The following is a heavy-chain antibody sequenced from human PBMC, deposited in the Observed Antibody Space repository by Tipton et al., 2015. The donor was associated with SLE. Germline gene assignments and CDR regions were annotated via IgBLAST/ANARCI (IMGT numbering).Heavy chain of an antibody. CDR1: GDSISSSGYY. CDR3: ARRGARAAAGVYYYYGMDV. V-gene: IGHV4-39*07. J-gene: IGHJ6*02. Sequence: TLSLTCTVSGDSISSSGYYWVWIRQSPGKGLEWVGSIYDNGNTYYNPPLKSRVTISVDTSKDQFSLKLNTVTAADTAVYYCARRGARAAAGVYYYYGMDVWGPGTTVTVSS. CDR2: IYDNGNT. D-gene: IGHD6-25*01.